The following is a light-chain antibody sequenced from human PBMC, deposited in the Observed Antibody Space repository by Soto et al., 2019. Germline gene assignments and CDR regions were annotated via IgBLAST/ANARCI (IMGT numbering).Light chain of an antibody. J-gene: IGKJ3*01. Sequence: AIPLTQSPSSLSASVGDRVTITCRASQGISSTLAWYQQKPGKAPKVLIYDVSSLESGVPSRFSGSGSGADFTLTISSLQPEDFATYYCQQFNSFPLTFGPGTTVDIK. CDR2: DVS. CDR1: QGISST. CDR3: QQFNSFPLT. V-gene: IGKV1-13*02.